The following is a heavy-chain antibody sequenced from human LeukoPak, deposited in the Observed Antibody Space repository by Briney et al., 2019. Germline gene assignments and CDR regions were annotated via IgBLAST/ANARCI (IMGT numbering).Heavy chain of an antibody. CDR3: AGAGGYAPVIFDY. D-gene: IGHD5-12*01. V-gene: IGHV4-34*01. Sequence: SSETLSLTCAVYGGSFSGYYWSWIRHPPGKGLEWIGEINHSGSTNYNPSLKSRVTISVDTSKNQFSLKLSSVTAADTAVYYCAGAGGYAPVIFDYWGQGTLVTVSS. J-gene: IGHJ4*02. CDR2: INHSGST. CDR1: GGSFSGYY.